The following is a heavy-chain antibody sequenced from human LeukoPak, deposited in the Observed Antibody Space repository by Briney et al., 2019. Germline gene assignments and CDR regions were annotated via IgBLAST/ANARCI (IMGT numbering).Heavy chain of an antibody. V-gene: IGHV3-23*01. Sequence: GGSLRLSCAASGFTFSSYAMSWVRQAPGKGLEWVSAISGSGGSTYYADSVKGRFTISRDNSKNTLYLQMNSLRAEDTAVYYCAKEGYDCSGGSCYDYYYMDVWGKGTTVTISS. D-gene: IGHD2-15*01. CDR2: ISGSGGST. J-gene: IGHJ6*03. CDR1: GFTFSSYA. CDR3: AKEGYDCSGGSCYDYYYMDV.